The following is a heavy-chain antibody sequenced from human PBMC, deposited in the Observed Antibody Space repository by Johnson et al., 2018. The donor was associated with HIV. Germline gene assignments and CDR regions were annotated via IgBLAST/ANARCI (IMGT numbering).Heavy chain of an antibody. J-gene: IGHJ3*01. CDR3: ARAPEVWELRHPGTFDV. V-gene: IGHV3-33*05. Sequence: QVQLVEFGGGLIQPGGSLRLSCAASGFTFSSYGMHWVRQAPGKGLEWVAVISYDGSNKYYVDSVKGRFTISRDNAKNSLFLQMNSLRAEDTAVYYCARAPEVWELRHPGTFDVWGQGTLVTVSS. CDR1: GFTFSSYG. CDR2: ISYDGSNK. D-gene: IGHD3-3*01.